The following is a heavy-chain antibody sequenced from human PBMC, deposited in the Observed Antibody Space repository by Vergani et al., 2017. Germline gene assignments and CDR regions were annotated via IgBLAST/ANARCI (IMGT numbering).Heavy chain of an antibody. CDR2: IITIFGTA. CDR3: ARDRSYYDFWSGYFDY. V-gene: IGHV1-69*01. J-gene: IGHJ4*02. CDR1: GGTFSSYA. Sequence: QVQLVQSGAEVKKPGSSVKVSCKASGGTFSSYAISWVRQAPGQGLEWMGGIITIFGTANYAQKFQGRVTITADESTSTAYMELSSLRSEDTAVYYCARDRSYYDFWSGYFDYWGQGTLVTVSS. D-gene: IGHD3-3*01.